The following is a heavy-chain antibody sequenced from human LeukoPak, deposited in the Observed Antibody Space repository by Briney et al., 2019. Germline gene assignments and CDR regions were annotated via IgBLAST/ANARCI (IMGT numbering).Heavy chain of an antibody. V-gene: IGHV4-59*01. CDR3: ARVRLEYCGGDCFHGDAFDI. CDR1: GGSISSFY. Sequence: TSETLSLTCTVSGGSISSFYWSWIRQPPGKGLEWIGYVSYSGSANYNPSLQSRVTISVDTSKNQFSLRLSSVTPADTAVYYCARVRLEYCGGDCFHGDAFDIWGQGTMVTVSS. CDR2: VSYSGSA. D-gene: IGHD2-21*02. J-gene: IGHJ3*02.